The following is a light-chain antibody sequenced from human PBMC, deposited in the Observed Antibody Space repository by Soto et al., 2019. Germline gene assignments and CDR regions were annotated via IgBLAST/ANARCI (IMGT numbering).Light chain of an antibody. CDR1: QGISNY. V-gene: IGKV1-27*01. CDR3: QGYNSAPFT. Sequence: DIQMTRSPSSLSASVGDRVTITCRASQGISNYLAWYQQKPGQVPKLLIYGASTLRSGVPSRFSGSGSGADFVLAISSLQPEDVATYYCQGYNSAPFTFGPGTKVDIK. CDR2: GAS. J-gene: IGKJ3*01.